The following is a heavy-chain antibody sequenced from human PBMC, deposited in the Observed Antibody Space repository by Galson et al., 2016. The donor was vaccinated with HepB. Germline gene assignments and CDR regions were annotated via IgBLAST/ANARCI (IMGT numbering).Heavy chain of an antibody. Sequence: SLRLSCAASDFSFRSYAMAWVRQAPGKGLEWVSTITGGAGTTFYADSVKGRFSISRDNSKNTLHLQITGLRAEDTAVYYCARAAGGVMGSYYFDYWGQGTLVTVSP. V-gene: IGHV3-23*01. J-gene: IGHJ4*02. CDR3: ARAAGGVMGSYYFDY. CDR1: DFSFRSYA. D-gene: IGHD3-16*01. CDR2: ITGGAGTT.